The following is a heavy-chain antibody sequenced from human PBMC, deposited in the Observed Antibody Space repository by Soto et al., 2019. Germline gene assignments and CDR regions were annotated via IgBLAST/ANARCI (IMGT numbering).Heavy chain of an antibody. J-gene: IGHJ5*02. V-gene: IGHV1-69*04. Sequence: ASVKVSCKASGGTFSSYTISWVRQAPGQGLEWMGRIIPILGIANYAQKFQGRVTITADKSTSTAYMELSSLRSEDTAVYYCARDRYPGAEYSGGFDPWGQGTLVTVSS. CDR3: ARDRYPGAEYSGGFDP. D-gene: IGHD6-6*01. CDR1: GGTFSSYT. CDR2: IIPILGIA.